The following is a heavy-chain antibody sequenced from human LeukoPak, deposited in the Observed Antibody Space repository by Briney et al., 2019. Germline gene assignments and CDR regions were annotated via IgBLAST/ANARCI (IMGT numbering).Heavy chain of an antibody. CDR2: ISYDGSNK. CDR3: ARDEYYYDSSGYAIFDY. D-gene: IGHD3-22*01. J-gene: IGHJ4*02. V-gene: IGHV3-30*03. CDR1: GFTFSSYG. Sequence: GGSLRLSCAASGFTFSSYGMHWVRQAPGKGLEWVAVISYDGSNKYYADSVKGRFTISRDNSKNTLYLQMNSLRAEDTAVYYCARDEYYYDSSGYAIFDYWGQGTLVTVSS.